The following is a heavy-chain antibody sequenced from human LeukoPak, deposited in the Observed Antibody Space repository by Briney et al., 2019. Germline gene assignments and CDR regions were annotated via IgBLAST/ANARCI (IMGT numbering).Heavy chain of an antibody. CDR1: GGTFSSYA. J-gene: IGHJ3*02. D-gene: IGHD6-13*01. Sequence: ASVKVSCKASGGTFSSYAISWVRQAPGQGLEWMGGIIPIFGTANYAQKFQGRVMITADESTSTAYMELSSLRSEDTAVYYCARELIGSSWPCDAFDIWGQGTMVTVSS. CDR2: IIPIFGTA. V-gene: IGHV1-69*13. CDR3: ARELIGSSWPCDAFDI.